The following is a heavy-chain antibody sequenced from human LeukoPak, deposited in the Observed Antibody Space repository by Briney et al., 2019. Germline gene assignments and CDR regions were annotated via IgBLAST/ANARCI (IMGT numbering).Heavy chain of an antibody. V-gene: IGHV3-66*01. Sequence: GGALRLSCAASGFTVSSNYMSWVRQAPGKGLEWVSVIYSGGSTYYADSVKGRFTISRDNSKNTLYLQMNSLRAEDTAVNYCARDPPYCSGGSCPGGYFDYWGQGTLVTVSS. CDR3: ARDPPYCSGGSCPGGYFDY. J-gene: IGHJ4*02. CDR1: GFTVSSNY. D-gene: IGHD2-15*01. CDR2: IYSGGST.